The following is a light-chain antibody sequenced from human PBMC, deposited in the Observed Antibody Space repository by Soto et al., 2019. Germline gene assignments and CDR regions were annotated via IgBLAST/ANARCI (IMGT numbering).Light chain of an antibody. V-gene: IGLV2-8*01. Sequence: QSVLTQSPSASASPGQSVTISCTGSSGDIGAYNYVSWYQQHPGKAPKLIIYEFNKRPSGVPDRFSGSKSGITASLTVSGHQADDEADYYCGAHAGSNTWVFGGGTKLTVL. CDR3: GAHAGSNTWV. CDR1: SGDIGAYNY. CDR2: EFN. J-gene: IGLJ3*02.